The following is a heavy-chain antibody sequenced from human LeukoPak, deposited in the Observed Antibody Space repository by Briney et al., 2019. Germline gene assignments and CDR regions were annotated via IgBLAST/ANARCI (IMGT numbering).Heavy chain of an antibody. V-gene: IGHV3-23*01. CDR2: IRSGGDTT. D-gene: IGHD6-19*01. CDR3: AKVAWLVTVASYYFDS. J-gene: IGHJ4*02. CDR1: GFTFNNHA. Sequence: PGGSLRLSCAASGFTFNNHAMSWVRQAPGKGLAWVSAIRSGGDTTYYADSVKGRFTISRDNSKNMVYLQMNSLRADDTAVYYCAKVAWLVTVASYYFDSWGQGTQVTVSS.